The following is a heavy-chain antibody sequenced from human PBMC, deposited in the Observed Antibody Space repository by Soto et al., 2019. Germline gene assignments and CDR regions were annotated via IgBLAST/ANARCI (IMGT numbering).Heavy chain of an antibody. CDR2: IFSSGSPL. CDR3: AAYCSSSSCYGRDY. V-gene: IGHV3-21*06. CDR1: GLIFSNYD. D-gene: IGHD2-2*01. Sequence: EVQLVESGGGLVKPGGSLRLSCAVSGLIFSNYDMNWVRQAPGKGLEWVSSIFSSGSPLHYADSVKGLFTVSRDNAKNSVYLQMNSLRAEDTAVYYCAAYCSSSSCYGRDYWGQGTLVTVSS. J-gene: IGHJ4*02.